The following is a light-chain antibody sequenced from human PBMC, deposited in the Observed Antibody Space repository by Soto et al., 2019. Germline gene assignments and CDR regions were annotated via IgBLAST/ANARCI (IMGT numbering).Light chain of an antibody. Sequence: EIVLTQSPGTLSLSPGERATLSCRASQSLSSSYLAWYQRKPGQAPRLLISGASSRATGIPDRFSGSGSGTDFTLTISRLDPDDFAVYYCQQYERSPTFGQGTKVEVK. CDR1: QSLSSSY. J-gene: IGKJ1*01. V-gene: IGKV3-20*01. CDR3: QQYERSPT. CDR2: GAS.